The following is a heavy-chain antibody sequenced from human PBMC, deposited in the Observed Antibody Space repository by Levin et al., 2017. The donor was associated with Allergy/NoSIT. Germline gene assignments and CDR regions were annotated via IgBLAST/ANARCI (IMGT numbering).Heavy chain of an antibody. CDR2: ISSSSRYI. J-gene: IGHJ6*02. V-gene: IGHV3-21*01. Sequence: GESLKISCAASGFTFSSYSMNWVRQAPGKGLEWVSSISSSSRYIYYADSVKGRFTISRDNAKNSLYLQMNSLRAEDTAVYYCARDPYDFWSGYFRGYGMDVWGQGTTVTVSS. CDR1: GFTFSSYS. CDR3: ARDPYDFWSGYFRGYGMDV. D-gene: IGHD3-3*01.